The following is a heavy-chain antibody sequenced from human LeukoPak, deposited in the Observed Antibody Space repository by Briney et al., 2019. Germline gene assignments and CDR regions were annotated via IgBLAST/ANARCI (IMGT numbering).Heavy chain of an antibody. D-gene: IGHD7-27*01. CDR3: ARGPPNWGYDY. J-gene: IGHJ4*02. V-gene: IGHV1-8*01. CDR2: MSPNSGDT. Sequence: ASVTVSFKASGYTFTSYDFNWVRQATGQRPEWMGWMSPNSGDTGYAQKFQDRVTMTRNTSISTAYMELSSLRSDDTAVYYCARGPPNWGYDYWGPGTLVTVSS. CDR1: GYTFTSYD.